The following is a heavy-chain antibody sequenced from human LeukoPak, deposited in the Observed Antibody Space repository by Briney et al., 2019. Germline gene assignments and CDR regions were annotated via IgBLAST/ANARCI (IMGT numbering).Heavy chain of an antibody. Sequence: GGSLRLSCAASGFTVSSNYMSWVRQAPGEGLEWVSVIYSGGSTYYADSVKGRFTISRDNSKNTLYPQMNSLRAEDTAVYYCARASIRHSRDTSMVSSFGGFDYWGQGTLVTVSS. CDR3: ARASIRHSRDTSMVSSFGGFDY. CDR2: IYSGGST. J-gene: IGHJ4*02. CDR1: GFTVSSNY. D-gene: IGHD5-18*01. V-gene: IGHV3-53*01.